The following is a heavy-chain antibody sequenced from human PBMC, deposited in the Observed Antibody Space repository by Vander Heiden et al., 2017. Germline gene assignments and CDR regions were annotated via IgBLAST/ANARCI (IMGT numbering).Heavy chain of an antibody. V-gene: IGHV3-33*01. CDR2: IWYDGSNK. Sequence: QLQLVESGGGVVQPGRSLRLFCAASGFTFSSYRMHWVRQAPGKGLEWVAVIWYDGSNKYYADSVKGRFTISRDNSKNTLYLQMNSLRAEDTAVYYCARDQGRGYFDYWGQGTLVTVSS. J-gene: IGHJ4*02. CDR1: GFTFSSYR. CDR3: ARDQGRGYFDY. D-gene: IGHD1-26*01.